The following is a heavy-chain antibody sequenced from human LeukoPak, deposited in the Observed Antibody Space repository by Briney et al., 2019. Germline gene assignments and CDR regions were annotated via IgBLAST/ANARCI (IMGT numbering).Heavy chain of an antibody. CDR1: GFTFTSYS. Sequence: PGGSLRLSCAASGFTFTSYSMNWVRQAPGKGLEWVSTISGGGGSTYYADSVKGRFTISRDNSKNTLYLQVNSLRAEDTAVYYCARGVGIWGQGTMVTVSS. CDR2: ISGGGGST. CDR3: ARGVGI. J-gene: IGHJ3*02. V-gene: IGHV3-23*01. D-gene: IGHD3-16*01.